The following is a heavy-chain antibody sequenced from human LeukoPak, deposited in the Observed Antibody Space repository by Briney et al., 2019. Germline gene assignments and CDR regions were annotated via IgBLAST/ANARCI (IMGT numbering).Heavy chain of an antibody. D-gene: IGHD6-13*01. Sequence: PGGSLILSCAASGFILSSYEMNWVRQAPGKGLELVSYIDSTGTTIYYADSVKGRFTISRDNAKNSLYLQMNSLTAEDTAVYYCAREGRAAAGTDWFDPWGQGTLVTVSS. CDR1: GFILSSYE. V-gene: IGHV3-48*03. CDR3: AREGRAAAGTDWFDP. CDR2: IDSTGTTI. J-gene: IGHJ5*02.